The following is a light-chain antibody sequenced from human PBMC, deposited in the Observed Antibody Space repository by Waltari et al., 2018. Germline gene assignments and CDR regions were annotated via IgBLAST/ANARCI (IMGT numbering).Light chain of an antibody. CDR2: DVN. CDR1: SSDVGFYNF. V-gene: IGLV2-14*03. CDR3: SSYTSSHTWV. Sequence: QSALTQPASVSGSPGQSITISCIGTSSDVGFYNFVSWYQQHPGEAPKLMIYDVNNRPSGVSSRFSGSKSGNTASLTSSGLQAEDEADYYCSSYTSSHTWVFGGGTKVTVL. J-gene: IGLJ3*02.